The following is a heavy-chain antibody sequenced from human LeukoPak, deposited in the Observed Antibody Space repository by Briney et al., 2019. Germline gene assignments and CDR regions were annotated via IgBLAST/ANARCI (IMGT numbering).Heavy chain of an antibody. J-gene: IGHJ5*02. CDR1: GFTFSHSA. CDR2: ISGSGSDT. Sequence: GGSLRLSCAASGFTFSHSAMSWVRQAPGKGLGWISTISGSGSDTNYADSVRGRLIISRDNSKNTLFLQMNSLRAEDTAIYYCVTYRQVMLPFEAWGQGTLVTVSS. V-gene: IGHV3-23*01. CDR3: VTYRQVMLPFEA. D-gene: IGHD5-18*01.